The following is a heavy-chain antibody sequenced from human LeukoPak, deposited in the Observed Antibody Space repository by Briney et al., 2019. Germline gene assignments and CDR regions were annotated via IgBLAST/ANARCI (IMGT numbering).Heavy chain of an antibody. D-gene: IGHD2-2*02. CDR2: MNPDSGNT. CDR1: GYTFSDYD. J-gene: IGHJ6*03. V-gene: IGHV1-8*02. Sequence: ASVKVSCKSSGYTFSDYDINWVRQVAGQGLEWMGWMNPDSGNTGYAQKFQGRVIMTRDTSINTAYMELTSLRSEDTAVYYCARSGAVPAAISDYYYYMDVWGKGTTVTVSS. CDR3: ARSGAVPAAISDYYYYMDV.